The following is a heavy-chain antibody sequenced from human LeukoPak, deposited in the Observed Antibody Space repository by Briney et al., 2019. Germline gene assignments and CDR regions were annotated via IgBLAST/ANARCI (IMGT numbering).Heavy chain of an antibody. V-gene: IGHV3-23*01. J-gene: IGHJ4*02. Sequence: PGGSLRLSCAASGFTFSSYAMSWVPQAPGKGLEWVSAISGSGGSTYYADSVKGRFTISRDNSKNTLYLQMNSLRAEDTAVYYCARDILTGYSNPHYFDYWGQGTLVTVSS. CDR1: GFTFSSYA. CDR2: ISGSGGST. D-gene: IGHD3-9*01. CDR3: ARDILTGYSNPHYFDY.